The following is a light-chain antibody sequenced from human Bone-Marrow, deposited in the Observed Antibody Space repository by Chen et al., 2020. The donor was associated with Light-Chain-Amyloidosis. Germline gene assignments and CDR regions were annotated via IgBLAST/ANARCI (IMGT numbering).Light chain of an antibody. CDR2: DAS. Sequence: DIQMTQSPYTLSASVGDRVTITCRASQRISTWLAWYQQKPGKAPKLLIYDASSLESGVPSRFSGRGSGTEFTLTISSLQPDDFATYYCQQYNSYPMYTFGQGTKLEIK. CDR3: QQYNSYPMYT. J-gene: IGKJ2*01. CDR1: QRISTW. V-gene: IGKV1-5*01.